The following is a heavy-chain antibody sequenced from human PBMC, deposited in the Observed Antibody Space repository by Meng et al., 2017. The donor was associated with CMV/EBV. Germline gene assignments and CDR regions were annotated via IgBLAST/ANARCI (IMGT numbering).Heavy chain of an antibody. Sequence: ASVKVSCKASGYTFTSYYMHWVRQAPGQGLEWMGIINPSGGSTSYAQKFQGRVTMTRDTSTSTVYMELSSLRSEGTAVYYCASPLNLHRGAFDIWGQGTMVTVSS. V-gene: IGHV1-46*01. D-gene: IGHD3-10*01. J-gene: IGHJ3*02. CDR3: ASPLNLHRGAFDI. CDR2: INPSGGST. CDR1: GYTFTSYY.